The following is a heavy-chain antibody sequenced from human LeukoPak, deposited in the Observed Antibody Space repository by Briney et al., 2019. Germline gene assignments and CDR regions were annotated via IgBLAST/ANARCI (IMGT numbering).Heavy chain of an antibody. CDR2: ISGSGGST. CDR1: GFTFSSYG. J-gene: IGHJ4*02. Sequence: GGSLRLSCAASGFTFSSYGMSWVRQAPGKGLEWVSAISGSGGSTYYADSVKGRFTISRDNSKNTLYLQMNSLRAEDTAVYYCAKGPQDYYDSSGYFDYWGQGTLVTVSS. V-gene: IGHV3-23*01. CDR3: AKGPQDYYDSSGYFDY. D-gene: IGHD3-22*01.